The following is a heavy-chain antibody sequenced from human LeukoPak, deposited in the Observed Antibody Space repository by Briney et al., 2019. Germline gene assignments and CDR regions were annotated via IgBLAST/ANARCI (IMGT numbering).Heavy chain of an antibody. CDR2: IYYSGST. V-gene: IGHV4-59*08. J-gene: IGHJ3*02. CDR1: GGSISSYY. Sequence: PSETLSLTCTVSGGSISSYYWSWIRQPPGKGLEWIGYIYYSGSTNYNPSLKSRVTISVGTSKNQFSLKLSSVTAADTAVYYCARFPDYGDYDDAFDIWGQGTMVTVSS. CDR3: ARFPDYGDYDDAFDI. D-gene: IGHD4-17*01.